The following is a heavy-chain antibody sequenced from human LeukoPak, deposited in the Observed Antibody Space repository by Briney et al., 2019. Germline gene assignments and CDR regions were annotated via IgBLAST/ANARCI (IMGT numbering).Heavy chain of an antibody. V-gene: IGHV3-23*01. CDR3: AKDLSTLVRGVITL. CDR2: ISGGGGT. D-gene: IGHD3-10*01. Sequence: PGASLRLSCAASGFTFSSYAMSRVRQAPGKGLEWVSAISGGGGTYYADSVKGRFTISRDNSKNTLYLQMNSLRAEDTAVYYCAKDLSTLVRGVITLWGQGALVTVSS. CDR1: GFTFSSYA. J-gene: IGHJ4*02.